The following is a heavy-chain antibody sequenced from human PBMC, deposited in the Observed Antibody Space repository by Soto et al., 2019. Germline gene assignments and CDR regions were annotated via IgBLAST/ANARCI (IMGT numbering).Heavy chain of an antibody. V-gene: IGHV3-30*03. Sequence: QVQLVESGGGVVQPERSQRLSCAASEFTFRTYVMHWVRQAPGKGLEWVALISFDGINKYYADSVKGRFTISRDNSKSTMYLQMNSLIPEDTAVYYCAREMIPMIMGGMSAMDVWGQGTTVTVSS. CDR3: AREMIPMIMGGMSAMDV. CDR1: EFTFRTYV. J-gene: IGHJ6*02. D-gene: IGHD3-22*01. CDR2: ISFDGINK.